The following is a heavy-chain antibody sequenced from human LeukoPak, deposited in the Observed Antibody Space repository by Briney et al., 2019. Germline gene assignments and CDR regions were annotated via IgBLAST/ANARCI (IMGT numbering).Heavy chain of an antibody. Sequence: GASVKVSCKVSGYTLTELSMHWVRQAPGQGLEWMGWISAHNGNTNYAQKLQGRVTMTTDTSTSTAYMELRSLRSDDTAVYYCARIWRSGSRPLGDYWGQGTLVTVSS. J-gene: IGHJ4*02. CDR2: ISAHNGNT. CDR1: GYTLTELS. V-gene: IGHV1-18*01. D-gene: IGHD3-3*01. CDR3: ARIWRSGSRPLGDY.